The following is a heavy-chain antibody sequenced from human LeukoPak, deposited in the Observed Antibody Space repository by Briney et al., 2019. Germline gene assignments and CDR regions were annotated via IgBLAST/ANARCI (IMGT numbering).Heavy chain of an antibody. CDR3: ARDHGGYEPFFDY. Sequence: SETLSLTCTVSGGSISSYYWSWIRQPPGKGLEWIGYIYYSGSTNYNPSLKSRVTISVDTSKNQFSLKLSSVTAADTAVYYCARDHGGYEPFFDYWGQGTLVTVSS. J-gene: IGHJ4*02. CDR2: IYYSGST. CDR1: GGSISSYY. D-gene: IGHD5-12*01. V-gene: IGHV4-59*01.